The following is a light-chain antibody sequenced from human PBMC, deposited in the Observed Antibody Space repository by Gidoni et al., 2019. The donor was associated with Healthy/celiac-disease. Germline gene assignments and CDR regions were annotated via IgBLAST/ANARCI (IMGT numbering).Light chain of an antibody. CDR1: SSDVGGYNY. Sequence: QSALTQPPSASGSPGQSVTISCTGTSSDVGGYNYVSWYQQHPGKAPTLMIYEFRQRPSGVPDRFSGSKSGNTASLTVSGLQAEDEADYYCSSYAGSLVVFGGGTKLTVL. V-gene: IGLV2-8*01. CDR3: SSYAGSLVV. J-gene: IGLJ2*01. CDR2: EFR.